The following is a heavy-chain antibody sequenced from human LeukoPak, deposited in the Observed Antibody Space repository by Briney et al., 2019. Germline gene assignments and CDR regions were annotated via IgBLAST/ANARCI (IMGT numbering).Heavy chain of an antibody. V-gene: IGHV4-34*01. CDR3: ARGLVVVVAAIDAFDI. CDR1: GGSFSGYY. CDR2: IDHSGST. Sequence: SETLSLTCAVYGGSFSGYYWSWIRQPPGKGLEWIGEIDHSGSTNYNPSLTSRVTISVDTSKNQFSLKLSSVTAADTAVYYCARGLVVVVAAIDAFDIWGQGTMVTVSS. D-gene: IGHD2-15*01. J-gene: IGHJ3*02.